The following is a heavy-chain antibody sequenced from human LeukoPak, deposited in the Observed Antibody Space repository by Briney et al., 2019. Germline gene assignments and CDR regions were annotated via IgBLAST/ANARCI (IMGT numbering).Heavy chain of an antibody. CDR2: INPNSGGT. D-gene: IGHD1-26*01. J-gene: IGHJ4*02. CDR1: GYTFTGYY. CDR3: VVDATIDY. V-gene: IGHV1-2*02. Sequence: ASVKVSCKASGYTFTGYYIHWVRQAPGQGLEWMGWINPNSGGTNYAQKFQGRVTMTRDTSIGTAYMELSRLTSDDTAVYYCVVDATIDYWGQGTLVTVSS.